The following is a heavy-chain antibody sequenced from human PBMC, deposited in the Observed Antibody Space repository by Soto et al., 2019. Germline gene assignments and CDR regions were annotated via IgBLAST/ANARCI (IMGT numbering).Heavy chain of an antibody. V-gene: IGHV4-4*02. CDR3: ARENRGTSHPYYYYMGV. Sequence: QVHLEESGPGLVKPSGTLSLTCAVSSGSISSSDWWTWVRQPPGKGLEWIGEINHRGTTNYNPSLKSRVIISVDKSQNQYSLRLTSVTAADTAVYYCARENRGTSHPYYYYMGVWGKGATVTVSS. CDR1: SGSISSSDW. J-gene: IGHJ6*03. CDR2: INHRGTT. D-gene: IGHD1-7*01.